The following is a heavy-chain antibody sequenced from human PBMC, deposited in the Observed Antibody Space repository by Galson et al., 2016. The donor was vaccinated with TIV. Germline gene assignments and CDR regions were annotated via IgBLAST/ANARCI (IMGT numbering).Heavy chain of an antibody. J-gene: IGHJ4*02. Sequence: RLSCAASDFTFNSYVMHWVRQAPGKGLEYVSGINTNGQTTYYSNSVRGRFTISRDNSKNTIYLQMGSLSAEDMGVYYCAREGLARKTWLDYWGQGALVTVSS. V-gene: IGHV3-64*01. CDR3: AREGLARKTWLDY. CDR1: DFTFNSYV. CDR2: INTNGQTT. D-gene: IGHD3/OR15-3a*01.